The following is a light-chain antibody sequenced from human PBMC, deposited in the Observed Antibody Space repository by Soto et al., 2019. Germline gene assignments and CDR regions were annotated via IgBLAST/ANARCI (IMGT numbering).Light chain of an antibody. CDR2: GAS. CDR1: QTINNY. CDR3: QESITAPLT. J-gene: IGKJ4*01. V-gene: IGKV1-39*01. Sequence: DIQMTQSPSSLSASVGDRVTITCRASQTINNYLNWYQQKPGKAPKLLIYGASSLQSGVPSRFSGSGSGTDFTLTISSLQAEDSATYFCQESITAPLTFGGGTKVEVK.